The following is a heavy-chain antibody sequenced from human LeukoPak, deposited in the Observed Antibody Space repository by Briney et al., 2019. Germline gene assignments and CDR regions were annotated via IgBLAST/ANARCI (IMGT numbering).Heavy chain of an antibody. Sequence: GGSLRLSCAASGFTFSSYGMHWVRQAPGKGLEWVAVIWYDGSNKYYADSVKGRFTISRDNSKNTLYLQMNRLRAEDTAVYYCAKPQSREGFWSGYGGSSPYYFDYWGQGTLVTVSS. D-gene: IGHD3-3*01. V-gene: IGHV3-33*06. CDR1: GFTFSSYG. J-gene: IGHJ4*02. CDR2: IWYDGSNK. CDR3: AKPQSREGFWSGYGGSSPYYFDY.